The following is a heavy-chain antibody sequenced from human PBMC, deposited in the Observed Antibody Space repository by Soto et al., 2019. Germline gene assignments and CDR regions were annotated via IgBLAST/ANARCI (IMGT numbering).Heavy chain of an antibody. CDR3: ARDAAADELYYYYGMDV. Sequence: PGGSLRLSCAASGFTFSSYSMNWVRQAPGKGLEWVSSISSSSSYIYYADSVKGRFTISRDNAKNSLYLQMNSLRAEDTAVYYCARDAAADELYYYYGMDVWGQGTTVTVSS. CDR1: GFTFSSYS. J-gene: IGHJ6*02. V-gene: IGHV3-21*01. CDR2: ISSSSSYI. D-gene: IGHD3-10*01.